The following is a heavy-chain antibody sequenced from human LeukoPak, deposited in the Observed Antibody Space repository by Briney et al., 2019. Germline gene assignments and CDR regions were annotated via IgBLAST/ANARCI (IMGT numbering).Heavy chain of an antibody. CDR2: ISGNADST. CDR1: GFTFSRYS. Sequence: GGSLRLSCSASGFTFSRYSMDWVRQAPGKGLEYVSGISGNADSTFYARPVKGRFTISRDNFENTLYLQMDSLRPEDMGLFYCARRVTYSGDYDYWGQGTLVTVSA. D-gene: IGHD1-26*01. J-gene: IGHJ4*02. V-gene: IGHV3-64*01. CDR3: ARRVTYSGDYDY.